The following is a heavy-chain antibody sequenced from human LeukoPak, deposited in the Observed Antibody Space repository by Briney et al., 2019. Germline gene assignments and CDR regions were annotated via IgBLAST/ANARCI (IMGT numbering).Heavy chain of an antibody. D-gene: IGHD1-26*01. Sequence: SETLSLTCTMSGGSFTSYYWSWIRQPPGKGLEWIGYIYYSGSNSGSTNHHPSLKSRVTISLDTSKNLYSLKLRSVTAADTAVYYCARRAIVDWYFDLWGRGTLVTVSS. CDR3: ARRAIVDWYFDL. CDR2: IYYSGSNSGST. V-gene: IGHV4-59*01. CDR1: GGSFTSYY. J-gene: IGHJ2*01.